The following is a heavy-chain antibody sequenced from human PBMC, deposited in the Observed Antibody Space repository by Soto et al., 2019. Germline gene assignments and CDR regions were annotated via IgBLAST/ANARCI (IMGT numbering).Heavy chain of an antibody. CDR2: IIPILGIA. J-gene: IGHJ6*03. Sequence: QVQLVHSGAEVKKPGSSVKVSCKASGGTFSSYTISWVRQAPGQGLEWMGRIIPILGIANYAQKFQGRVTITADKSTSTAYMELSSLSSEDTAVYYCARAPGPNYDFGSGSLGDYCYMDVWGKGTTVTVSS. CDR3: ARAPGPNYDFGSGSLGDYCYMDV. V-gene: IGHV1-69*02. CDR1: GGTFSSYT. D-gene: IGHD3-3*01.